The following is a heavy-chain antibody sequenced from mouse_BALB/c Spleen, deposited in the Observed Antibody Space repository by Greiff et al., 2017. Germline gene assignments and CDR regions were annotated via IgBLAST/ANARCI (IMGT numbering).Heavy chain of an antibody. CDR3: ALWYYAMDY. J-gene: IGHJ4*01. Sequence: EVKLVESGGGLVKPGGSLKLSCAASGFAFSSYDMSWVRQTPEERLEWVAYISSGGGSTYYPDTVKGRFTISRDNAKNTLYLQMSSLKSEDTAMYYCALWYYAMDYWGQGTSVTVSS. D-gene: IGHD1-1*02. V-gene: IGHV5-12-1*01. CDR1: GFAFSSYD. CDR2: ISSGGGST.